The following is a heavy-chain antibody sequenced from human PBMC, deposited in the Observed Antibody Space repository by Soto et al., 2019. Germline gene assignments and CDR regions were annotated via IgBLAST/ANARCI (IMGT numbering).Heavy chain of an antibody. D-gene: IGHD1-7*01. J-gene: IGHJ6*02. V-gene: IGHV3-30*18. CDR2: ISFDGSKK. CDR1: GFTFSSYG. CDR3: TKAGDNWNSYYYFYGMDV. Sequence: PGGSLRLSCAASGFTFSSYGMHWVRQAPGKGLGWVAVISFDGSKKHYADSVKGRFTISRDNSRNTLYLQMNSLRAEDTALYYCTKAGDNWNSYYYFYGMDVWGQGTTVTVSS.